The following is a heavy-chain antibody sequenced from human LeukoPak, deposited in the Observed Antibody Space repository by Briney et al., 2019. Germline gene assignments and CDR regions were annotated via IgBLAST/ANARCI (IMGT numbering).Heavy chain of an antibody. D-gene: IGHD3-22*01. CDR3: ARGGLENGYHSNDGFDI. Sequence: SETLSLTCTVSGGSISGYYWSWIRQPPGKGLEWIGYIYYSGSTKYNPSLKRRVTMSVDTSRNQFSLKLSSVTAADTAVYYCARGGLENGYHSNDGFDIWGQGTMVTVSS. V-gene: IGHV4-59*01. CDR1: GGSISGYY. J-gene: IGHJ3*02. CDR2: IYYSGST.